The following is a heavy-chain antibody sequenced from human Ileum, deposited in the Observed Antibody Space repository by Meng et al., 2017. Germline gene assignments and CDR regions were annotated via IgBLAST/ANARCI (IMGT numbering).Heavy chain of an antibody. J-gene: IGHJ4*02. CDR3: ARDHWGSLDY. V-gene: IGHV4-61*08. Sequence: QLQLPESGPGLVRPSETLSLICTVSGGSVSTSDYQWGWIRQPPGKGLEWIGYAGTNYNPSLKSRVTISVDTSKRQFSLKLTSVTAADTAVYYCARDHWGSLDYWGQGILVTVAS. D-gene: IGHD7-27*01. CDR1: GGSVSTSDYQ. CDR2: AGT.